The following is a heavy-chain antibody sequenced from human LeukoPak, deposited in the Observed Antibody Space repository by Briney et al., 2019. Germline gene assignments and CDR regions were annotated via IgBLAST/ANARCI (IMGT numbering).Heavy chain of an antibody. J-gene: IGHJ4*02. CDR2: IKPDGSDN. CDR1: GFTFSSYW. D-gene: IGHD5-12*01. CDR3: GRGYSGYSY. V-gene: IGHV3-7*01. Sequence: SGGSLRLSRAASGFTFSSYWMSWVRQAPGKGLEWVANIKPDGSDNYYVDSVKGRFTVSRDNAKNSLYLQMNSLRAEDTAVYYCGRGYSGYSYWGQGTLVIVSS.